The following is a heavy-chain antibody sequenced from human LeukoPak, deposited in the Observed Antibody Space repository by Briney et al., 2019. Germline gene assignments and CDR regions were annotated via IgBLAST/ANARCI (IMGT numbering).Heavy chain of an antibody. Sequence: SETLSLTCTVSGGSISSYYRSWIRQPAGKGLEWIGRIYTSGSTNYNPSLKSRVTMSVDTSKNQFSLKLSSVTAADTAVYYCARESIVVVPPDYYYYYYMDVWGKGTTVTVSS. CDR2: IYTSGST. V-gene: IGHV4-4*07. CDR3: ARESIVVVPPDYYYYYYMDV. J-gene: IGHJ6*03. D-gene: IGHD2-2*01. CDR1: GGSISSYY.